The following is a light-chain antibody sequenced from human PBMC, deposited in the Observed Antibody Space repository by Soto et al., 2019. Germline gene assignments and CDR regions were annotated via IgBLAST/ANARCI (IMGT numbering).Light chain of an antibody. J-gene: IGKJ5*01. CDR1: QSINSN. CDR2: AAS. Sequence: EVLMTQSPATLSVSPGDRATLSCRASQSINSNLAWYQQQPGQAPRLLIYAASTRATAVPDRFSGSGSGTDFTLTITSLQSDDFTVYYCQQRSNWLSGATFGQGTRLEI. V-gene: IGKV3-15*01. CDR3: QQRSNWLSGAT.